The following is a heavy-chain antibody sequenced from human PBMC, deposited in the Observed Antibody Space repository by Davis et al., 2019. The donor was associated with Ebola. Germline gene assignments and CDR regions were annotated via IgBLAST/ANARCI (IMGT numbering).Heavy chain of an antibody. V-gene: IGHV1-18*04. D-gene: IGHD3-22*01. Sequence: ASAQVFCKASAYTFTSYGISWVRQAPGQGLEWMGWISAYKGNTNYAQKPQGRVTMTTDTSTSTVYMELRSLRSDATAVYYCARDRDSSGTFDYWGQGTLVTVSP. J-gene: IGHJ4*02. CDR1: AYTFTSYG. CDR2: ISAYKGNT. CDR3: ARDRDSSGTFDY.